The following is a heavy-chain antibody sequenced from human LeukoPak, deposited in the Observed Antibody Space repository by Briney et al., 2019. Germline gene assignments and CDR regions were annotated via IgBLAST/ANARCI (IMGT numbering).Heavy chain of an antibody. Sequence: ASETLSLTCTVSGGSISSYYWSWIRQPPGKGLEWIGYIYTSGSTNYNPSLKSRVTISVDTSKNQFSLKLSSVTAADTAVYYCARHSSDFGDSRFDYWGQETLVTVSS. CDR2: IYTSGST. J-gene: IGHJ4*02. CDR3: ARHSSDFGDSRFDY. D-gene: IGHD3-3*01. V-gene: IGHV4-4*09. CDR1: GGSISSYY.